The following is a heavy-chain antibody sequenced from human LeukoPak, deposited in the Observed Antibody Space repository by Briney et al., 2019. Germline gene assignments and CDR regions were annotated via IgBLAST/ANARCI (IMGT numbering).Heavy chain of an antibody. V-gene: IGHV3-23*01. CDR3: AAKGAGTPPY. D-gene: IGHD1-7*01. J-gene: IGHJ4*02. CDR2: ISGSGGST. CDR1: GFTFSSYA. Sequence: GGSLRLSCAASGFTFSSYAMSWVRQAPGKGLEWVLAISGSGGSTYYADSVKGRFTISRDNSKDTLYLQMNSLRAEDTAVYYCAAKGAGTPPYWGQGTLVTVSS.